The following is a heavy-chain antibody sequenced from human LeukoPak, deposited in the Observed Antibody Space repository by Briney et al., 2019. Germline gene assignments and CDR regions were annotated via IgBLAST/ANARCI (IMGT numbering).Heavy chain of an antibody. D-gene: IGHD2-2*01. Sequence: ASVKVSCKASGYTFTSYDISWVRQAPGQGLEWMGWISAYNGNTNYAQKLQGRVTMTTDTSTSTAYMELRSLRSDDTAVYYCARGLCSSTSCYFVADFDYWGQGTLVTVSS. CDR3: ARGLCSSTSCYFVADFDY. V-gene: IGHV1-18*01. CDR1: GYTFTSYD. CDR2: ISAYNGNT. J-gene: IGHJ4*02.